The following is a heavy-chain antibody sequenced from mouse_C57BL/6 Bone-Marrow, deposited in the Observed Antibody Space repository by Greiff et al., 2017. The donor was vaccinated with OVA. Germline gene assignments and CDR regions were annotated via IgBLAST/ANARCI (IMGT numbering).Heavy chain of an antibody. V-gene: IGHV5-16*01. CDR1: GFTFSDYY. CDR3: ARDNYDYDGFDYFDY. J-gene: IGHJ2*01. CDR2: INYDGSST. D-gene: IGHD2-4*01. Sequence: EVQLVESEGGLVQPGSSMKLSCTASGFTFSDYYMAWVRQVPEKGLEWVANINYDGSSTYYLDSLKSRFIISRDNAKNILYLQMSSLKSEDTATYYCARDNYDYDGFDYFDYWGQGTTLTVSS.